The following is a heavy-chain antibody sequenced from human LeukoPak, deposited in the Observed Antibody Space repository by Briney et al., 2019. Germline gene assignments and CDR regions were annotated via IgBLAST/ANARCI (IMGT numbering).Heavy chain of an antibody. D-gene: IGHD6-13*01. V-gene: IGHV3-48*04. J-gene: IGHJ4*02. Sequence: GGSLRLSCAASGFTFSSYAMSWVRQAPGKGLEWVSYISSSSSTIHYADSVKGRFTISRDNAKNSLYLQMNSLRAEDTAVYYCARDSAYSNVRVGFDYWGQGTLVTVSS. CDR2: ISSSSSTI. CDR3: ARDSAYSNVRVGFDY. CDR1: GFTFSSYA.